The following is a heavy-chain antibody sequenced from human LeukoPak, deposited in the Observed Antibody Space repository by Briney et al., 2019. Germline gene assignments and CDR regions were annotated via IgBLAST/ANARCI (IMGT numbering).Heavy chain of an antibody. V-gene: IGHV3-7*01. CDR2: IKQDGSEK. Sequence: GGSLRLSCAGSGFAFSGYWMSWVRQAPGKGLEWVANIKQDGSEKHYVDSVKGRFTISRDNAKNSLYLQMNSLRAEDTAVYYCARRDYYASSGYYDFSYWGQGTLVAVSS. J-gene: IGHJ4*02. CDR3: ARRDYYASSGYYDFSY. CDR1: GFAFSGYW. D-gene: IGHD3-22*01.